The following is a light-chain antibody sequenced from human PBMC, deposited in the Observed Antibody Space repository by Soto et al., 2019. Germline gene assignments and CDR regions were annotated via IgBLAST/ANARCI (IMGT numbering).Light chain of an antibody. CDR2: GAS. CDR1: QSVSSSY. CDR3: QQYGSSHWT. J-gene: IGKJ1*01. Sequence: EIVLTQSPGTLSSSPGERATLSCRASQSVSSSYLACYQQQPGQAPRLLIYGASSGATGIPDRFSGSGSGTDFTLTISRLEPEDFALYYCQQYGSSHWTFGQGTKVDIK. V-gene: IGKV3-20*01.